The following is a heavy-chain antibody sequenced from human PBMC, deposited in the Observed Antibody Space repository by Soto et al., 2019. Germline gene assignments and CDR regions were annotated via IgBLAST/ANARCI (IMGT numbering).Heavy chain of an antibody. CDR1: GFTVSSNY. CDR2: IYSGGST. Sequence: EVQLVETGGGLIQPGGSLRLSCAASGFTVSSNYMSWVRQAPGKGLEWVSVIYSGGSTYYADSVKGRFTISRDKSKNTLYLQMNSLRAEDTAVYYCASIGGWAKAYYYYYGMDVWGQGTTVTVSS. D-gene: IGHD6-19*01. V-gene: IGHV3-53*02. J-gene: IGHJ6*02. CDR3: ASIGGWAKAYYYYYGMDV.